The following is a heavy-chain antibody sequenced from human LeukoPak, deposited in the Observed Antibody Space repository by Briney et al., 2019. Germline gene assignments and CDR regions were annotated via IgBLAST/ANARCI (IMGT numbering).Heavy chain of an antibody. CDR2: IYYSGST. D-gene: IGHD1-26*01. CDR3: ARARVGATGGYFDY. V-gene: IGHV4-59*01. Sequence: SETLSLTCTVSGGSISSYYWSWIRQPPGKGLEWIGYIYYSGSTNYNPSLKSRVTISVDTSKNQFSLKLSSVTAADTAVYYCARARVGATGGYFDYWGQGTLVTVSS. CDR1: GGSISSYY. J-gene: IGHJ4*02.